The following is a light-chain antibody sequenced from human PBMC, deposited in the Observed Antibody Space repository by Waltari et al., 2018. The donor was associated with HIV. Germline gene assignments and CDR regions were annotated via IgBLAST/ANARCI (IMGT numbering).Light chain of an antibody. V-gene: IGLV4-69*01. CDR2: VNTDGSH. CDR3: QTWRTGIRV. J-gene: IGLJ3*02. CDR1: SGDNNYV. Sequence: QVVLTQSPSPSASLGASVKLTCTLISGDNNYVITLPPLRPDKGPRYLMKVNTDGSHRKGDGIPDRFSGSTSGAERYLIISSLQSDDEADYFCQTWRTGIRVFGGGTKLTVL.